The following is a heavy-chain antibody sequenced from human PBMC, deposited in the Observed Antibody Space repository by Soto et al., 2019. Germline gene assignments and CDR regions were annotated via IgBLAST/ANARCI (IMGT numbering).Heavy chain of an antibody. V-gene: IGHV3-23*01. J-gene: IGHJ4*02. CDR3: AKDSPDLWFGETYYFDY. Sequence: QPGGSLRLSCAASGFTFSSYAMSWVRQAPGKGLEWVSAISGSGGSTYYADSVKGRFTISRDNSKNTLYLQMNSLRAEDTAVYYCAKDSPDLWFGETYYFDYWGQGTLVTVSS. D-gene: IGHD3-10*01. CDR2: ISGSGGST. CDR1: GFTFSSYA.